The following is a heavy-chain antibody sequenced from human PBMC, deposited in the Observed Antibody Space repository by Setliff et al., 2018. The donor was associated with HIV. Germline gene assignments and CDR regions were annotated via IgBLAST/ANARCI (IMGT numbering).Heavy chain of an antibody. CDR2: IYHRGST. V-gene: IGHV4-34*08. Sequence: PSETLRLSCAASGLTDTYNYMSWVRQPPGKELEWIGEIYHRGSTNYNPSLKIRVTISLDRSKTQFSLKLSSVTAADTAVYYCARNSQKGIQPLLLASWGPGTLVTVSS. J-gene: IGHJ4*02. D-gene: IGHD1-1*01. CDR1: GLTDTYNY. CDR3: ARNSQKGIQPLLLAS.